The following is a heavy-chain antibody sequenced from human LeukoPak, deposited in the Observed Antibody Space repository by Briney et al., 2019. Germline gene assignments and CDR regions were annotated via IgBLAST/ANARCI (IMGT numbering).Heavy chain of an antibody. CDR2: IYHSGIT. Sequence: PGDSLRLSCAASGFTFTKYWMTWVRQPPGKGLEWIGNIYHSGITYYNPSLKSRVTISVVTSKDQFSLKLSSVTAADTAVYYCARGGAYYDSSGRGKFDYWGQGTLVTVSS. V-gene: IGHV4-38-2*01. D-gene: IGHD3-22*01. CDR1: GFTFTKYW. J-gene: IGHJ4*02. CDR3: ARGGAYYDSSGRGKFDY.